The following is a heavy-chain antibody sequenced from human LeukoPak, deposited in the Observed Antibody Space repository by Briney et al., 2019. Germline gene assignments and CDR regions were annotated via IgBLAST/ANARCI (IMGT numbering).Heavy chain of an antibody. Sequence: SETLSLTCTVSGGSVSSGGYYWSWIRQHPGKGLEWIGYIYYSGSTYYNPSLKGRVTISVDTSKNQFSLKLSSVTAADTAVYYCARRRGYSSSWYADYWGQGTLVTVSS. V-gene: IGHV4-31*03. J-gene: IGHJ4*02. CDR2: IYYSGST. D-gene: IGHD6-13*01. CDR3: ARRRGYSSSWYADY. CDR1: GGSVSSGGYY.